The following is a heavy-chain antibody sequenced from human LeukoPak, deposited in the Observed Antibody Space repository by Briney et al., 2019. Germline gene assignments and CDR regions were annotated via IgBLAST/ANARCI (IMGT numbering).Heavy chain of an antibody. Sequence: PGGSLRLSCAASGFTFSSYAMSWVRQAPGKGLEWVSAISGSGGSTYYADSVKGRFTISRDNSKNTLYLQMNSLRAGDTAVYYCAKDSPYYDFWSGYLNWFDPWGQGTLVTVSS. CDR3: AKDSPYYDFWSGYLNWFDP. CDR2: ISGSGGST. CDR1: GFTFSSYA. V-gene: IGHV3-23*01. D-gene: IGHD3-3*01. J-gene: IGHJ5*02.